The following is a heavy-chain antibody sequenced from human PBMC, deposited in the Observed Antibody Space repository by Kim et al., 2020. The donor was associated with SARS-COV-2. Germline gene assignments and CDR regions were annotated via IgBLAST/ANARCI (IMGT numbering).Heavy chain of an antibody. V-gene: IGHV4-34*01. J-gene: IGHJ4*02. CDR1: GGSFSGYY. D-gene: IGHD4-17*01. Sequence: SETLSLTCAVYGGSFSGYYWSWIRQPPGKGLEWIGEINHSGSTNYNPSLKSRVTISVDTSKNQFSLKLSSVTAADTAVYYCARRRRGTTVTTPFGYWGQG. CDR3: ARRRRGTTVTTPFGY. CDR2: INHSGST.